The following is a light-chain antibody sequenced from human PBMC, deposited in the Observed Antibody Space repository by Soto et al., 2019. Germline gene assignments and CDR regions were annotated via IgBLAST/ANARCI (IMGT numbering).Light chain of an antibody. V-gene: IGKV3-20*01. CDR3: QQYGRSPGLFT. Sequence: EIVLTQAPGTLSLSPGERATLSCRSSQSVSNTYLARYQQKPGQAPRLLIYYASSRATGIPDRFSGSGSGTDFTLTISRREPEDFAVYYCQQYGRSPGLFTFGPGTKVDI. CDR2: YAS. CDR1: QSVSNTY. J-gene: IGKJ3*01.